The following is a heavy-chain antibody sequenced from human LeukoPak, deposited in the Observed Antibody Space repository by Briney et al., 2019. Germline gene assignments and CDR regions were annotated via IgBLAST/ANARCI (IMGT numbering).Heavy chain of an antibody. V-gene: IGHV1-2*02. CDR3: ARSLKLTTVTTVYSY. CDR2: INPNSGGT. CDR1: GYTFTGYY. Sequence: ASVKVSCKASGYTFTGYYMHWVRQAPGQGLEWMGWINPNSGGTNYAQKSQGRVTMTRDTSISTAYMELSRLRSDDTAVYYCARSLKLTTVTTVYSYWGQGTLVTVSS. D-gene: IGHD4-17*01. J-gene: IGHJ4*02.